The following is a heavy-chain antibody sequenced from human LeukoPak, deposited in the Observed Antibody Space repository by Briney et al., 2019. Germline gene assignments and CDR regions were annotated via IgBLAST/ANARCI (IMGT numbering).Heavy chain of an antibody. CDR1: GFTVSSSY. J-gene: IGHJ4*02. Sequence: GGSLRLSCTASGFTVSSSYMTWVRQAPGKGLEWASLIYSGGGTFYADSVKGRFTISRHNFENTLYLQMNNLRAEDTAVYYCARVGVGTVAGNYFDDWGQGTLVTVSS. D-gene: IGHD6-19*01. CDR3: ARVGVGTVAGNYFDD. CDR2: IYSGGGT. V-gene: IGHV3-53*04.